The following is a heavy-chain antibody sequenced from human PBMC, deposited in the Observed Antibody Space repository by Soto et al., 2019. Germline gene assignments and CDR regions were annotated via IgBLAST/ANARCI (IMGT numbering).Heavy chain of an antibody. Sequence: PSETLSLTCTVSGGSISSGGYYWSWIRQHPGKGLEWIGYIYYSGSTYYNPSLKSRVTISVDTSKNQFSLKLSSATAADTAVYYCARDTISRGFDPWGQGTLVTVSS. CDR2: IYYSGST. V-gene: IGHV4-31*03. D-gene: IGHD3-10*01. CDR1: GGSISSGGYY. CDR3: ARDTISRGFDP. J-gene: IGHJ5*02.